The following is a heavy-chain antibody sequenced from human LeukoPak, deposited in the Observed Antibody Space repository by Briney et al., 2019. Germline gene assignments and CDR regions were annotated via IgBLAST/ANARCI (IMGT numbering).Heavy chain of an antibody. V-gene: IGHV3-7*01. CDR1: GFTFSRYW. Sequence: AGSLRLSCVAPGFTFSRYWMSWVRQAPGKGLPWVANIKEDGGEENYVDSVKGRFTISRDNAKKSLYLQMNSLRAEDTALYYCATMIFGGGFDYWGQGTLVTVSS. CDR2: IKEDGGEE. CDR3: ATMIFGGGFDY. J-gene: IGHJ4*02. D-gene: IGHD3/OR15-3a*01.